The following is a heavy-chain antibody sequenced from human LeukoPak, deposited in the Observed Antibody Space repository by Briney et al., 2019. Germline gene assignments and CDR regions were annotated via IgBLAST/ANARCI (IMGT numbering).Heavy chain of an antibody. CDR1: GFTFTDYE. J-gene: IGHJ6*02. Sequence: GGSLRLSCDTSGFTFTDYEMNWVRQAPGKGLEWISYLSSTARTIYYADSVKGRFTISRDTARNSVSLQMNSLRGDDTAVYYCAREDYYGSGNYVAWGGGFDVWGQGTTVTVSS. CDR2: LSSTARTI. D-gene: IGHD3-10*01. V-gene: IGHV3-48*03. CDR3: AREDYYGSGNYVAWGGGFDV.